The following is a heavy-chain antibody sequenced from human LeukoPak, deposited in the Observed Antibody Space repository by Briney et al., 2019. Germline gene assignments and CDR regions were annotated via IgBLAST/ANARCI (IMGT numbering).Heavy chain of an antibody. V-gene: IGHV5-51*01. J-gene: IGHJ3*02. CDR3: ARHPDGIAVAGNLIAFDI. Sequence: GAAPMIPSNGFGCIFTSYWFGWVRQMPAKRLEGRGVIFPRDSDTRYSPYFQGQVTISADKSSSTVYLQWSSLKASDTAIYYCARHPDGIAVAGNLIAFDIWGRGTMVTVSS. CDR2: IFPRDSDT. CDR1: GCIFTSYW. D-gene: IGHD6-19*01.